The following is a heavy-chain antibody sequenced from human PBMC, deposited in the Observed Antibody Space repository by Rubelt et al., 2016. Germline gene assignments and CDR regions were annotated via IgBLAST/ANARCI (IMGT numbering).Heavy chain of an antibody. CDR1: A. D-gene: IGHD3-9*01. Sequence: AMHWVRQAPGKGLEWVAVISYDGSNNYYAVSVKGRVTISRDNSKNTLYLQMNSLRAEDTAVYYCARDWNADLRYVDWLSLAFDIWGQGTMVTVSS. CDR2: ISYDGSNN. V-gene: IGHV3-30*04. J-gene: IGHJ3*02. CDR3: ARDWNADLRYVDWLSLAFDI.